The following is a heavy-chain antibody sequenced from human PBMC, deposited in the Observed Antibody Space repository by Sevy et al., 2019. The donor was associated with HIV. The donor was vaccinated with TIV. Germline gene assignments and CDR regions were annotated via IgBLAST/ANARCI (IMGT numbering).Heavy chain of an antibody. Sequence: ASVKVSCKASGYTFTSYDINWVRQATGQGLEWMGWMNPNSGNTGYAQKFQGRVTMTRNTSISTAYMELSSLRSEDTAAYYCARRYYDFWSGYYRFGMDVWGQGTTVTVSS. CDR1: GYTFTSYD. V-gene: IGHV1-8*01. CDR3: ARRYYDFWSGYYRFGMDV. J-gene: IGHJ6*02. CDR2: MNPNSGNT. D-gene: IGHD3-3*01.